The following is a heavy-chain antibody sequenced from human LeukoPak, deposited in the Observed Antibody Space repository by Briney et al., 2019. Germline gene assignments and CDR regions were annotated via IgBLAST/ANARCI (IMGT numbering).Heavy chain of an antibody. J-gene: IGHJ4*02. D-gene: IGHD3-22*01. Sequence: PGGSLRLSCAASGFIFSSHAMNWVRQAPGKGLEWVSTISGSDSSTYYADSVKGRFTISRDNSKNTLYLQMNNLRAEDTAVYYCAKSPSYDSSGYYYDYFDYWGQGTLVTVSS. CDR3: AKSPSYDSSGYYYDYFDY. V-gene: IGHV3-23*01. CDR2: ISGSDSST. CDR1: GFIFSSHA.